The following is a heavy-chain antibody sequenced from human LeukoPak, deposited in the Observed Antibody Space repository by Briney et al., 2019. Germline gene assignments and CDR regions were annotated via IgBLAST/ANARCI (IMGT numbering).Heavy chain of an antibody. CDR3: AREKNYYYGMDV. Sequence: GGSLRLSCAASGFNVSSNYMSWVRLAPGKGLEWVSVIYSGGSTYYADSVKGRFTISRDNSKNTLYLQMNSLRAEDTAVYYCAREKNYYYGMDVWGQGTTVTVSS. J-gene: IGHJ6*02. CDR1: GFNVSSNY. V-gene: IGHV3-53*01. CDR2: IYSGGST.